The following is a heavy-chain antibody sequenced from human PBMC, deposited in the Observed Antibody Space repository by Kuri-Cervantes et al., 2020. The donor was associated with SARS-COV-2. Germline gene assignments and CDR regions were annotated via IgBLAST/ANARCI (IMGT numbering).Heavy chain of an antibody. CDR1: GFTFSSYA. J-gene: IGHJ4*02. CDR3: ARDWDDYGDYGFDY. CDR2: ISYDGSNK. V-gene: IGHV3-30-3*01. D-gene: IGHD4-17*01. Sequence: GGSLRLSCAASGFTFSSYAMHWVRQAPGKGLEWVAVISYDGSNKYYADSVKGRFTIFRDNSKNTLYLQMNSLRAEDTAVYYCARDWDDYGDYGFDYWGQGTLVTVSS.